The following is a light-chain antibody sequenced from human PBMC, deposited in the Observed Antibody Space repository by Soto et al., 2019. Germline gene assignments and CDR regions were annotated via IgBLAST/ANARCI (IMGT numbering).Light chain of an antibody. V-gene: IGKV3-20*01. J-gene: IGKJ4*01. CDR1: QSFSSYY. Sequence: EIVLTQSPATLSLSPWDRVTLSCRASQSFSSYYLAWYQQKPGQAPRLLIYGASSRAPGTPDRFSGSGSGTDFSLTISRLEPEDFAVYFCQRYGSSVTFGGGTKVDIK. CDR3: QRYGSSVT. CDR2: GAS.